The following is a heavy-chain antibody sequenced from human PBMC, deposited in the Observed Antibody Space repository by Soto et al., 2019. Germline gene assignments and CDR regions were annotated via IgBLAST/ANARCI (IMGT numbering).Heavy chain of an antibody. J-gene: IGHJ6*02. CDR1: GFTFSDYW. CDR2: IKQDGSEK. D-gene: IGHD3-10*01. CDR3: ARECFRAVMSYYGMDV. Sequence: TGGSLRLSCAASGFTFSDYWMSWVRQAPGKGLEWVANIKQDGSEKYYVDSVKGRFTISRDNAKNSLYLQMNSRRAEDTAVYYCARECFRAVMSYYGMDVWGQGTTVTVSS. V-gene: IGHV3-7*04.